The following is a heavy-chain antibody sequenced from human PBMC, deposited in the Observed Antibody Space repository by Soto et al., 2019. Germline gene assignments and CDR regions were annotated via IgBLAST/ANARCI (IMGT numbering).Heavy chain of an antibody. V-gene: IGHV1-3*01. CDR2: INAGNGNT. J-gene: IGHJ6*02. CDR3: ASSYCISTSCPPYYGMDV. D-gene: IGHD2-2*01. CDR1: GYTFTSYA. Sequence: ASVKVSCKASGYTFTSYAMHWVRQAPGQRLEWMGWINAGNGNTKYSQKFQGRVTITRDTSASTAYMELSSLRSEDTAVYYCASSYCISTSCPPYYGMDVWGQGTSVPVSS.